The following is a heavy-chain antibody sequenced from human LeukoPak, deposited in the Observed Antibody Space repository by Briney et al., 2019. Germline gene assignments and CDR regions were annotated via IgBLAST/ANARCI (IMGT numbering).Heavy chain of an antibody. D-gene: IGHD4-17*01. CDR2: ISCDGDNK. Sequence: GGSLRLSCAASGFTFSTYTMHWVRQTPGKGLEWVALISCDGDNKYYVDSVKGRFTISRDNSENTLYLQMNSLRVEDTAVYYCARDVAYGDYGLDYWGQGTPVTVSS. CDR1: GFTFSTYT. CDR3: ARDVAYGDYGLDY. V-gene: IGHV3-30*04. J-gene: IGHJ4*02.